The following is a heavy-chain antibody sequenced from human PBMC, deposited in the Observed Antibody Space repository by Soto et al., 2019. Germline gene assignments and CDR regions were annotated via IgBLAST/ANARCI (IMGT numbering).Heavy chain of an antibody. Sequence: QLQESGPGLVKPSGTLSLTCAVSGGSVTTNYWWGWVRQSPVTGLEWIGDMSHSGPTNYSPSLRSRVTLSVDTAKNQFFLELKSVTAADTAVYFCGRGRGWYPTHSWGQGTLVTVSS. D-gene: IGHD6-19*01. V-gene: IGHV4-4*02. CDR1: GGSVTTNYW. J-gene: IGHJ1*01. CDR3: GRGRGWYPTHS. CDR2: MSHSGPT.